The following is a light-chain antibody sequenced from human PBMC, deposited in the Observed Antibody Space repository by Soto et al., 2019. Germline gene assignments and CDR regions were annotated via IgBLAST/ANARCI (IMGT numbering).Light chain of an antibody. CDR2: DAS. CDR1: QSVSNY. CDR3: QQRSNWPRFT. V-gene: IGKV3-11*01. J-gene: IGKJ2*01. Sequence: EIVLTQSPATLSLSPGERATLSCRASQSVSNYLAWYKQKPGQAPRLLIYDASNRATGIPARFSGSGSGTDFTLTISSLEPEDFAVYYCQQRSNWPRFTFGQGTKGDIK.